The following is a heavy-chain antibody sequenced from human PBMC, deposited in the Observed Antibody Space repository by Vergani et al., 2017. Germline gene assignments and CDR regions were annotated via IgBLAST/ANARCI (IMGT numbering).Heavy chain of an antibody. D-gene: IGHD3/OR15-3a*01. V-gene: IGHV4-59*11. CDR1: FDSIRNLY. CDR3: ARGQTGYSRDWSTYFFYMDV. J-gene: IGHJ6*03. Sequence: QVQLQESGPGLVKSSETLSLTCSVSFDSIRNLYCNWIRQPPGKGLEWIGSIHYSENTNYNPSLKTRVTISVDTSKNHFSLTLTSVTAADSAFYFCARGQTGYSRDWSTYFFYMDVWGKGTTVTVSS. CDR2: IHYSENT.